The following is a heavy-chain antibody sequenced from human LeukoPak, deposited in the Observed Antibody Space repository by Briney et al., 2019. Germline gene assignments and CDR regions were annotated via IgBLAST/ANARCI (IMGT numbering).Heavy chain of an antibody. V-gene: IGHV4-31*03. Sequence: SETLSLTCTVSIDPINRVNYYCSSVRQHPGKGLELIGYLYYIGRTFYNPSLKSRVSVSVDTSEKQFSLKLSCGTGADTAVYYCATSGGTLGPTNYFAYWGEGTLVTVSS. CDR1: IDPINRVNYY. CDR2: LYYIGRT. CDR3: ATSGGTLGPTNYFAY. D-gene: IGHD3-16*01. J-gene: IGHJ4*02.